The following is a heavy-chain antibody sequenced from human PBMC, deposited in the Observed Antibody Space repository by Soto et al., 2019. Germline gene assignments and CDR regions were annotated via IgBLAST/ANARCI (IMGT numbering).Heavy chain of an antibody. CDR1: GGSISSNY. D-gene: IGHD6-19*01. CDR3: AREMLAGGSYNWFDP. Sequence: SETLPLTWTVSGGSISSNYWTWIRQPPGKGLEWIGYIYYSGSTYYNPSLKSRVTISVDTSKNQFSLKLSSVTAADTAVYYCAREMLAGGSYNWFDPWGQGTLVTVSS. CDR2: IYYSGST. J-gene: IGHJ5*02. V-gene: IGHV4-59*06.